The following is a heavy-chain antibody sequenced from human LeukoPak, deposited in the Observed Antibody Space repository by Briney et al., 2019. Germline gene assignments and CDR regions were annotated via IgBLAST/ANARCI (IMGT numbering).Heavy chain of an antibody. CDR3: ARGLVAANPGSFDV. D-gene: IGHD2-15*01. CDR1: GGSISTYY. V-gene: IGHV4-59*08. J-gene: IGHJ3*01. CDR2: GYYTGTT. Sequence: SETLSLTCSVSGGSISTYYWNWIRQPPGKGLEWIGYGYYTGTTDYNPSLQSRVAISTDTSKNQFSPRLTSVTAADTAVYYCARGLVAANPGSFDVWGQGTMVTVSS.